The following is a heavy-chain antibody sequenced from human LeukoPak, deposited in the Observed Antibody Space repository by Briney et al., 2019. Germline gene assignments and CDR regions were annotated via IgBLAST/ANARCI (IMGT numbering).Heavy chain of an antibody. CDR3: ARVRFGEFSVDY. J-gene: IGHJ4*02. V-gene: IGHV4-34*01. CDR1: GGSFSGYY. CDR2: INHSGST. Sequence: SETLSLTCAVYGGSFSGYYWSWIRQPPGKGLEWIGDINHSGSTNYNPSLKSRVTISVDTSKNRFSLKLSSVSAADTAVYYCARVRFGEFSVDYWGQGTLVTVSS. D-gene: IGHD3-10*01.